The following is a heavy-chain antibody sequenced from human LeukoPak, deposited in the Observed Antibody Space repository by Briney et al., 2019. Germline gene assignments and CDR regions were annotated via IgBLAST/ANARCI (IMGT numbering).Heavy chain of an antibody. CDR3: ARDYGDSGY. CDR2: IWYDGSNK. Sequence: GGSLRLSCAASGFTFSSYGMHWVRQAPGKGLEWVAVIWYDGSNKYYADSVKGRFTISRDNAKNSLYLQMSSLRAEDTAVYYCARDYGDSGYWGQGTLVTVSS. J-gene: IGHJ4*02. V-gene: IGHV3-33*01. CDR1: GFTFSSYG. D-gene: IGHD4-17*01.